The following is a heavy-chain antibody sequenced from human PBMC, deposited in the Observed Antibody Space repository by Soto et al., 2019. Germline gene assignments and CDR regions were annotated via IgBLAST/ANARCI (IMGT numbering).Heavy chain of an antibody. D-gene: IGHD2-8*01. CDR3: VSQRTSVLSQAYFDY. Sequence: SETLSLTCTVSGGSVSNSNYYWGWIRQSPGKGLEWIGSVYYRGRSYSKSSVKSRVTISVDTSKNQFSLNLNSVTASDTAVYFCVSQRTSVLSQAYFDYWGPGALVTVSS. J-gene: IGHJ4*02. CDR2: VYYRGRS. CDR1: GGSVSNSNYY. V-gene: IGHV4-39*01.